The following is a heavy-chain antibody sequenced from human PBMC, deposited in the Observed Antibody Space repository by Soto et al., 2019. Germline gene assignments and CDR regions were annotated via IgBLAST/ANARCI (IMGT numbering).Heavy chain of an antibody. J-gene: IGHJ4*02. D-gene: IGHD4-17*01. CDR1: GGSISSNHL. CDR2: IYHSGSA. Sequence: SETLSLTCAVSGGSISSNHLWSWVRQSPGKGLEWIGEIYHSGSATYNPSLKSRVTISVDKSNNQFFLSLRSVTAADTAVFYCARLYGDWFDYWGQGTLVTVSS. CDR3: ARLYGDWFDY. V-gene: IGHV4-4*02.